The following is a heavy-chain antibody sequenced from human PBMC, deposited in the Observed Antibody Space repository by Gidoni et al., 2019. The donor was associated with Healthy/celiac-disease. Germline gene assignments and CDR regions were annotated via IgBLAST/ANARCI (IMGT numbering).Heavy chain of an antibody. J-gene: IGHJ4*02. D-gene: IGHD6-19*01. V-gene: IGHV4-39*01. CDR1: GGSIRSSSYY. CDR3: ARHHSRGWD. Sequence: QLQLQESGPGLVKPSETLSLTCTVSGGSIRSSSYYWGWIRQPPGKGLEWIGSIYYTGSTYYNPSLKSRVTISVDTSKNQFSLKLSSVTAADTAVYYCARHHSRGWDWGQGTLVTVSS. CDR2: IYYTGST.